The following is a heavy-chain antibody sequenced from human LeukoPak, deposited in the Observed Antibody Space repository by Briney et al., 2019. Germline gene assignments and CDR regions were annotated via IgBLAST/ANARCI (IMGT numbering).Heavy chain of an antibody. Sequence: GGSLRLSCAASGFTVSSNHMTWVRQAPGKGLEWVSVIYSGGSTYYTDSVKGRFIISRDNSRNTLYLQTNNLRAEDTAVYYCARAWAPAGLYFDYWGQGTLVTVSS. CDR2: IYSGGST. CDR3: ARAWAPAGLYFDY. J-gene: IGHJ4*02. D-gene: IGHD6-13*01. V-gene: IGHV3-53*01. CDR1: GFTVSSNH.